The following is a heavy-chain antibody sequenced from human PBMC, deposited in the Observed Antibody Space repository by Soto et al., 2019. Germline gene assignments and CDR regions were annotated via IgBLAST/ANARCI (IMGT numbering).Heavy chain of an antibody. J-gene: IGHJ3*02. CDR2: TSYDGNNK. CDR1: GFTFNNYD. CDR3: AKVLSVIVADSFDI. Sequence: QVQLVESGGGVVQPGRSLRLSCAASGFTFNNYDMHWVRQSPGKGLEWVAVTSYDGNNKYYADSVKGRFTISRDNSKNTLSLQMISLRPEDTAVYYCAKVLSVIVADSFDIWGQGTMVTVSS. V-gene: IGHV3-30*18. D-gene: IGHD3-22*01.